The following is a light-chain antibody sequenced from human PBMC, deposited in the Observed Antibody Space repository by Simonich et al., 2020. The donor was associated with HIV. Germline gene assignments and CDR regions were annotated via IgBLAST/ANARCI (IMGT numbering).Light chain of an antibody. CDR2: VGTGGIVG. J-gene: IGLJ2*01. V-gene: IGLV9-49*01. CDR3: GADHGSGSNFVVI. CDR1: SGYSNYK. Sequence: QPVLTQPPSASASLGASVTLTCTLSSGYSNYKVDWYQQRPGKGPRFVMRVGTGGIVGSKWNGIPDRCSVLGSGLNRYPTIKNIQEEDESDYHCGADHGSGSNFVVIFGGGTKLTVL.